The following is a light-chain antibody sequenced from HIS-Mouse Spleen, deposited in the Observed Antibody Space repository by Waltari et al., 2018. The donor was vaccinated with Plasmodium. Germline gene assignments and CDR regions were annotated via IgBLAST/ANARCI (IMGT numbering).Light chain of an antibody. Sequence: QSVLTQPPSAPGTPGPRVTIPCSASSPNIGSNYVYWYQQLPGTAPKLLIYRHNQRRSGVPDRFSGSKSGTSASLAISGLRSEDEADYYCAAWDDSLSGRVFGGGTKLTVL. J-gene: IGLJ3*02. V-gene: IGLV1-47*01. CDR1: SPNIGSNY. CDR3: AAWDDSLSGRV. CDR2: RHN.